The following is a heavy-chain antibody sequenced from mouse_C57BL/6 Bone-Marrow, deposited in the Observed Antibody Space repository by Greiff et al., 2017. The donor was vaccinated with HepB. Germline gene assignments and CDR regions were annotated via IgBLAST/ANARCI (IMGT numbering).Heavy chain of an antibody. CDR1: GYTFTDYY. D-gene: IGHD1-1*01. J-gene: IGHJ2*01. V-gene: IGHV1-19*01. CDR2: INPYNGGT. Sequence: VQLKQSGPVLVKPGASVKMSCKASGYTFTDYYMNWVKQSHGKSLEWIGVINPYNGGTSYNQKFKGKDTLTVDKSSSTAYMELNSLTSEDSAVYYCARKELTGTDFDYCGEGTTLTVSS. CDR3: ARKELTGTDFDY.